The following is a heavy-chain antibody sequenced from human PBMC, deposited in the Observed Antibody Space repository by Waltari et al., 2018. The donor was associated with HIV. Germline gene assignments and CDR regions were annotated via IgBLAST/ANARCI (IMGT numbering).Heavy chain of an antibody. CDR3: VREKCSSTGHYYGMDV. CDR1: GFSFSGYC. V-gene: IGHV3-33*01. D-gene: IGHD2-2*01. J-gene: IGHJ6*02. CDR2: ILYDASNR. Sequence: QVKLVELGGGIVKPGRSLRLPCAGSGFSFSGYCMTWVRQAPGKGLEWMAVILYDASNRLYTDSVKGRFTVSRDNSNNTLYLQMNSLRVDDTGIYYCVREKCSSTGHYYGMDVWGQGTTVAVSS.